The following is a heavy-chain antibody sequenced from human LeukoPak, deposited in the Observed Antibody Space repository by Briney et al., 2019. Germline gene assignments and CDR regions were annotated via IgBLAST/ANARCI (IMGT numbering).Heavy chain of an antibody. CDR2: LSWNSGSI. CDR1: GFTLDDHA. CDR3: ARDSSTVTFDY. D-gene: IGHD4-17*01. Sequence: GGSLRLSCAASGFTLDDHAMHWVRQAPGKGLEWVSGLSWNSGSIDYADSVKGRFTISRDNAKNSLYLQMNSLRAEDTAVYYCARDSSTVTFDYWGQGTLVTVSS. J-gene: IGHJ4*02. V-gene: IGHV3-9*01.